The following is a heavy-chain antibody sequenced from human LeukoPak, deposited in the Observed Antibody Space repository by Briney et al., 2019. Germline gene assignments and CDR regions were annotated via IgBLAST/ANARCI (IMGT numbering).Heavy chain of an antibody. D-gene: IGHD1-26*01. CDR3: AREIVGTHKSRFDP. V-gene: IGHV3-7*03. J-gene: IGHJ5*02. CDR1: GFTFSGRW. Sequence: GGSLRLSCAASGFTFSGRWMSWLRQAPGKGLEWVANINQDGTDKYYVDSVKGRFTISRDNAKNSLYLQMNSLRAEDTAVYYCAREIVGTHKSRFDPWGQGTLVTVSS. CDR2: INQDGTDK.